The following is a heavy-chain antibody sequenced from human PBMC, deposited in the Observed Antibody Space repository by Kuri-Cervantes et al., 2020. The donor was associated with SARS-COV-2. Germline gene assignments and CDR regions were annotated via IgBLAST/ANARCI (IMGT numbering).Heavy chain of an antibody. CDR3: TRVRGVGTTGFDS. V-gene: IGHV4-61*02. Sequence: SCTVSGASISSDSYYWTWIRQPAGKGLEWIGRVHSSGSADYNPPLKSRVTISLDTSKNQFSLKLRSVTAADTAMFYCTRVRGVGTTGFDSWGQGNRVTVSS. J-gene: IGHJ4*02. CDR2: VHSSGSA. D-gene: IGHD1-14*01. CDR1: GASISSDSYY.